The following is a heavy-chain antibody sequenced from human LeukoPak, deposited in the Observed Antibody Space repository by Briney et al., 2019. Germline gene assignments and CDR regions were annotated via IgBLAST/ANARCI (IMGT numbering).Heavy chain of an antibody. CDR1: GYTFTGYY. CDR3: ARVARGTMVRGVNLNWFDP. Sequence: ASVTVSCKASGYTFTGYYMHWVRQAPGQGLEWMGWINPNSGGTNYAQKFQGRVTMTRDTSISTAYMELSRLRSDDTAVYYCARVARGTMVRGVNLNWFDPWGQGTLVTVSS. J-gene: IGHJ5*02. CDR2: INPNSGGT. D-gene: IGHD3-10*01. V-gene: IGHV1-2*02.